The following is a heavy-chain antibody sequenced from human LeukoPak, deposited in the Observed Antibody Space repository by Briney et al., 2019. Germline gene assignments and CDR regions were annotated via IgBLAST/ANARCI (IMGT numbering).Heavy chain of an antibody. D-gene: IGHD2-8*01. Sequence: SETLSLTCTVSGGSVSSSNYYWSWIRQPPGKGLEWIGYIHYSGSTNYNPSLKSRITISADTSKNQFSLKLSSVTAADTAVYYCANLRSYCTNGVCQYYFDYWGQGTLVTVSS. CDR1: GGSVSSSNYY. CDR3: ANLRSYCTNGVCQYYFDY. V-gene: IGHV4-61*01. J-gene: IGHJ4*02. CDR2: IHYSGST.